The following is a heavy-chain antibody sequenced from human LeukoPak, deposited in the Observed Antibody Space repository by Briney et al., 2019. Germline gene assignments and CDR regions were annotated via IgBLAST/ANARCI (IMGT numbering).Heavy chain of an antibody. Sequence: SETLSLTCTVSGGSISSYYWSWIRQPPGRGLEWIGYIYYSGSANYNPSLKSRVTISVDTSKNQFSLKLSSVTAADTAVYYCARCIGGGYWFDPWGQGTLVTVSS. D-gene: IGHD3-10*01. V-gene: IGHV4-59*01. CDR1: GGSISSYY. CDR2: IYYSGSA. CDR3: ARCIGGGYWFDP. J-gene: IGHJ5*02.